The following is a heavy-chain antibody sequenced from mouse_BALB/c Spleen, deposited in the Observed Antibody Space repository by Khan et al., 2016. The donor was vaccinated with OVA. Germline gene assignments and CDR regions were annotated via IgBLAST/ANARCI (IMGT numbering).Heavy chain of an antibody. CDR1: GFSLTSYG. Sequence: QVQLKQSGPGLVAPSQSLSITCAFSGFSLTSYGVSWVRQPPGKGLEWLGVIWGDGNTNYHSDLKPRLTISKENSKSQAFLQLNSLQTDDTATYXCVSFCYGGNFYAMDYWGQGTSVTVSS. CDR2: IWGDGNT. D-gene: IGHD1-1*01. V-gene: IGHV2-3*01. J-gene: IGHJ4*01. CDR3: VSFCYGGNFYAMDY.